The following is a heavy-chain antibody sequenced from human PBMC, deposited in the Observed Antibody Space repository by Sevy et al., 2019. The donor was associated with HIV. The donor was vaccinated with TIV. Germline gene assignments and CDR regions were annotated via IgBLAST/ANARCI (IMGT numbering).Heavy chain of an antibody. Sequence: GGSLRLSCAASGFSFSNFYMNWVRQAPGQGLEWVSSISTGSHYIYYADSVKGRFTISRDNAKNSLFLQMNSLRAEDTAVYYCARSNWGGVNGLFDYWGQGTLVTVSS. J-gene: IGHJ4*02. D-gene: IGHD2-8*01. V-gene: IGHV3-21*01. CDR1: GFSFSNFY. CDR2: ISTGSHYI. CDR3: ARSNWGGVNGLFDY.